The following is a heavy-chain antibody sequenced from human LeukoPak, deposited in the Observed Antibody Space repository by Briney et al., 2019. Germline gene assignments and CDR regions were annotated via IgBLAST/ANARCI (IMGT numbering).Heavy chain of an antibody. J-gene: IGHJ2*01. Sequence: PSETLSLTCTVSGGSISSGSYYWSWIRQPPGKGLEWIGYIYYSGSTNYNPSLKSRVTISVDTSKNQFSLKLSSVTAADTAMYYCARLMTAVTNFDLWGRGTLVTVSS. CDR2: IYYSGST. CDR1: GGSISSGSYY. V-gene: IGHV4-61*01. D-gene: IGHD4-17*01. CDR3: ARLMTAVTNFDL.